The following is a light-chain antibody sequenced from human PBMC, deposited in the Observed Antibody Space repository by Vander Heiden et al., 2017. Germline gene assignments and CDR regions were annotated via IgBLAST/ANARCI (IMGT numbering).Light chain of an antibody. CDR3: QKYNSGPWP. J-gene: IGKJ1*01. CDR1: QAISNY. V-gene: IGKV1-27*01. Sequence: IQMTQSPSSLSASVGDRVTITCRASQAISNYVAWYQQKPGKVPKLLIYAASTLQSGVPSRFSGSGSGTDFTLTISSLQPEDVATYFCQKYNSGPWPFGQGTKVEIK. CDR2: AAS.